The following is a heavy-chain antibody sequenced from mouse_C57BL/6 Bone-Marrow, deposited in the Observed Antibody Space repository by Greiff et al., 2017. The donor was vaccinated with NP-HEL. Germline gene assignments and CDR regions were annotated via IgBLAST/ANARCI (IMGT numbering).Heavy chain of an antibody. V-gene: IGHV1-39*01. J-gene: IGHJ3*01. Sequence: VQLKESGPELVKPGASVKISCKASGYSFTDYNMNWVKQSNGKSLEWIGVINPNYGTTSYNQKFKGKATLTVDQSSSTAYMQLNSLTSEDSAVYYCARGGIYYDYDPAWFAYWGQGTLVTVSA. CDR2: INPNYGTT. CDR1: GYSFTDYN. D-gene: IGHD2-4*01. CDR3: ARGGIYYDYDPAWFAY.